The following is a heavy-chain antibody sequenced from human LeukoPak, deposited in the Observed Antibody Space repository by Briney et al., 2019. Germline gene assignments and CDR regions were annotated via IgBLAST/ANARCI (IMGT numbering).Heavy chain of an antibody. V-gene: IGHV3-49*04. Sequence: GGSLRLSCTASGFTFGDYAMSWVRQAPGKGLEWVGFIRSKAYGGTTEYAASVKGGFTISRDDSKSIAYLQMNSLKTEDTAVYYCTRISHPGYDFWSGYTYYFDYWGQGTLVTVSS. CDR3: TRISHPGYDFWSGYTYYFDY. D-gene: IGHD3-3*01. CDR1: GFTFGDYA. CDR2: IRSKAYGGTT. J-gene: IGHJ4*02.